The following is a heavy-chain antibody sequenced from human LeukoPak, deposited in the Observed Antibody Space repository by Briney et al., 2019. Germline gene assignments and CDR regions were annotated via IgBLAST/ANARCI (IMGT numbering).Heavy chain of an antibody. D-gene: IGHD3-22*01. CDR1: GGTFSSYA. CDR2: IIPIFGTA. CDR3: ASYYYDSSGYWYYFDY. J-gene: IGHJ4*02. V-gene: IGHV1-69*05. Sequence: GASVKVSCKASGGTFSSYAISWVRQAPGQGLEWMGRIIPIFGTANYAQKFQGRVTITTDESTSTAYVELSSLRSEDTAVYYCASYYYDSSGYWYYFDYWGQGTLVTVSS.